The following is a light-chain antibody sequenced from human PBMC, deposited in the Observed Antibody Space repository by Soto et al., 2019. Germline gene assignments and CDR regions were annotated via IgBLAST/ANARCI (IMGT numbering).Light chain of an antibody. V-gene: IGKV3-15*01. Sequence: EIAMTQSPATLSVSPGERATLSCRASQSLSSNLAWYQQKPGQAPRLLIYGASTRATGVPARFSGSGSGTEFTLTISSLQSEDFAVYYCQHYNKWLWTFGQGTKVEIK. CDR3: QHYNKWLWT. CDR1: QSLSSN. CDR2: GAS. J-gene: IGKJ1*01.